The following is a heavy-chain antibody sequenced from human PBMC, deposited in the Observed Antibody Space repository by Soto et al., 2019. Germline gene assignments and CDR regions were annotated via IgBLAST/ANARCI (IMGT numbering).Heavy chain of an antibody. CDR3: ARDLRNWNDGNDY. CDR2: ISSSSSYI. CDR1: GFTFSSYG. D-gene: IGHD1-20*01. V-gene: IGHV3-21*01. J-gene: IGHJ4*02. Sequence: GGSLRLSCAASGFTFSSYGMNWVRQAPGKGLEWVSSISSSSSYIYYADSVQGRFTISRDNAKNSLYLQMNSLRAEDTAVYYCARDLRNWNDGNDYWGQGTPVTVSS.